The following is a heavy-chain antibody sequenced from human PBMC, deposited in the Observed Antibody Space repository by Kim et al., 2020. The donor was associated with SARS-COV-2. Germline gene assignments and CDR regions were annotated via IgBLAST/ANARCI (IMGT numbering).Heavy chain of an antibody. V-gene: IGHV4-59*01. J-gene: IGHJ4*02. Sequence: HPSRQSRVTISVDTSKNHFALKLSSVTAADTAVYYCARALTGYSSSWVNYWGQGTLVTVSS. D-gene: IGHD6-13*01. CDR3: ARALTGYSSSWVNY.